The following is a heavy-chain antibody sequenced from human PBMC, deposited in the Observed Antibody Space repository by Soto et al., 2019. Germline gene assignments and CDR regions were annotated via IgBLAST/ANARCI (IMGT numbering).Heavy chain of an antibody. J-gene: IGHJ6*02. CDR1: GYSFTSYW. D-gene: IGHD6-13*01. CDR2: IYPGDSDT. V-gene: IGHV5-51*01. Sequence: PGESLKISCKGSGYSFTSYWIGWVRQMPGKGLEWMGIIYPGDSDTRYSPSFQGQVTISADKSISTAYLQWSSLKASDTAMYYCAGSPQQYPYYYGMDVWGQGTTVTV. CDR3: AGSPQQYPYYYGMDV.